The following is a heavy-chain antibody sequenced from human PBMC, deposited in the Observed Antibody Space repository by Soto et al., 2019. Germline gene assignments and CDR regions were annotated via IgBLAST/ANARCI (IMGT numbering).Heavy chain of an antibody. J-gene: IGHJ4*02. CDR3: ARATVRGAFVDY. V-gene: IGHV3-30-3*01. CDR2: ISYDGSNK. Sequence: GSLRLSCAATGYTFSSYAMYWVRQAPGKGLEWVAVISYDGSNKYYADSVKGRFTISRDNSKNTLYLQMNSLRAEDTAVYYCARATVRGAFVDYWGQGTLVTVSS. CDR1: GYTFSSYA. D-gene: IGHD3-10*01.